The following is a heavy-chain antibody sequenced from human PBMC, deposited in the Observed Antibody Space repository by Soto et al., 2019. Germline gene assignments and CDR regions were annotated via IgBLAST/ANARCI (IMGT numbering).Heavy chain of an antibody. D-gene: IGHD3-3*01. CDR1: GFTFSDYY. J-gene: IGHJ5*02. CDR3: ARVLEAHYDFGSGYFSPYNWFDP. V-gene: IGHV3-11*06. CDR2: ISSSSSYT. Sequence: GGSLRLSCAASGFTFSDYYMSWIRQAPGKGLEWVSYISSSSSYTNYADSVKGRFTISRDNAKNSLYLQMNSLRAEDTAVYYCARVLEAHYDFGSGYFSPYNWFDPWGQGTLVTVTS.